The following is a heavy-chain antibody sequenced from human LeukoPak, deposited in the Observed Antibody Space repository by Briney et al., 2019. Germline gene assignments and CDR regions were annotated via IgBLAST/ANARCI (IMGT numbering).Heavy chain of an antibody. CDR3: ARVTAVRFYMDV. D-gene: IGHD4-17*01. CDR2: ISSSGNTI. CDR1: GFTFSSYE. J-gene: IGHJ6*03. Sequence: PGGSLRLSCAASGFTFSSYEMNWVRQAPGKGLEWVSYISSSGNTIYYADSVKGRFTISRDNAKNSLYLQMNSLRGEDTAVYYCARVTAVRFYMDVWGKGTTVTVSS. V-gene: IGHV3-48*03.